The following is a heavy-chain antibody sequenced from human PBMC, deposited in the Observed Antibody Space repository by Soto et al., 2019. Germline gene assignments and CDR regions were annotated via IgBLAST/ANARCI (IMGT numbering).Heavy chain of an antibody. D-gene: IGHD3-10*01. V-gene: IGHV1-18*01. Sequence: QVQLVQSGAEVKKPGASVKVSCKASGYTFTSYGISWVRQAPGQGLEWMGWISAYNGNTNYAQKLQGRVTMTTYTYSSTAYLQLRSLRSDDTDVYNCAREHYYGSGPTYWGQGTLVTVSS. CDR1: GYTFTSYG. J-gene: IGHJ4*02. CDR3: AREHYYGSGPTY. CDR2: ISAYNGNT.